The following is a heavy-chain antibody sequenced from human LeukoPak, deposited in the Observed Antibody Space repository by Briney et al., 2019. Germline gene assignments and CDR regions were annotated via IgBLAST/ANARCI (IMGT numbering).Heavy chain of an antibody. V-gene: IGHV1-69*05. Sequence: ASVKVSCKASGGTFSSNAISWVRQAPGQGLEWMGRIIPIFGTANYAQKFQGRVTITTDESTSTAYMELSSLRPEDTAVYYCARGSSSSSEPFDYWGQGTLVTVSS. J-gene: IGHJ4*02. CDR2: IIPIFGTA. CDR1: GGTFSSNA. D-gene: IGHD6-6*01. CDR3: ARGSSSSSEPFDY.